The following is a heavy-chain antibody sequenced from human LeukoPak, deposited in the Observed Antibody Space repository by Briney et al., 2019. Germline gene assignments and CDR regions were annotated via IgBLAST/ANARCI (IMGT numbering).Heavy chain of an antibody. CDR3: TTRYYDFWSGIDY. Sequence: GGSLRLSCAASGSTFSNAWMSWVGQAPGKRLEWVGRIKSKTDGGTTDYAAPVKGRFTISRDDSKNTLYLQMNSLKTEDTAVYYCTTRYYDFWSGIDYWGQGTLVTVSS. CDR1: GSTFSNAW. J-gene: IGHJ4*02. V-gene: IGHV3-15*01. D-gene: IGHD3-3*01. CDR2: IKSKTDGGTT.